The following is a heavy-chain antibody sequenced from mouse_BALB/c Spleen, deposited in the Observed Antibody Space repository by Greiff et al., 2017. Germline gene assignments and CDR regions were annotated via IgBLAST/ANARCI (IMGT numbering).Heavy chain of an antibody. D-gene: IGHD1-1*01. CDR3: ARPPITAVDPFFAY. CDR2: ISSGGST. CDR1: GFTFSSYA. J-gene: IGHJ3*01. Sequence: EVKLVESGGGLVKPGGSLKLSCAASGFTFSSYAMSWVRQTPEKRLEWVASISSGGSTYYPDSVKGRFTISRDNARNILYLQMSSLRSEDTAMYYCARPPITAVDPFFAYWGQGTLVTVSA. V-gene: IGHV5-6-5*01.